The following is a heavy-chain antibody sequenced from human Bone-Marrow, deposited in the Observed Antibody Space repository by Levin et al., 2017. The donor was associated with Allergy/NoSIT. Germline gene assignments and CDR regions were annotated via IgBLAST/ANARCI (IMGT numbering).Heavy chain of an antibody. CDR2: IWNDGSKE. CDR1: GLTFINYG. V-gene: IGHV3-33*01. J-gene: IGHJ4*02. CDR3: ARDRWGHSGYGGGFDY. D-gene: IGHD5-12*01. Sequence: LSLTCAASGLTFINYGMHWVRQAPGKGLEWVAVIWNDGSKEYYADSVKGRFTVSRDDSKNTLYLQMNSLRVEDTTVYYCARDRWGHSGYGGGFDYWDQGTLVTVSS.